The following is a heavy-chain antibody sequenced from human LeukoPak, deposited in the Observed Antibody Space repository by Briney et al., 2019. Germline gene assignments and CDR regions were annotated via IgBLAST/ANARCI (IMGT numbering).Heavy chain of an antibody. V-gene: IGHV3-30*02. J-gene: IGHJ4*02. Sequence: GGSLRLSCAASGFTFSSYGMHWVRQAPGKGLEWVAFIRYDGSNKYYADSVKGRFTISRDNSKNTLYLQMNSLRAEDTAVYYCVNEYYYGSGSYYNFDYWGQGTLVTVSS. D-gene: IGHD3-10*01. CDR1: GFTFSSYG. CDR2: IRYDGSNK. CDR3: VNEYYYGSGSYYNFDY.